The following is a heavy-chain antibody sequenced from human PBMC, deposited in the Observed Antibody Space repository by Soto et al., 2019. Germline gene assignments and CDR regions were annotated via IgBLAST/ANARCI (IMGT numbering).Heavy chain of an antibody. CDR1: GGSISSSSYY. CDR2: IYYSGST. D-gene: IGHD3-3*01. Sequence: SETLSLTCTVSGGSISSSSYYWGWIRQPPGKGLEWIGSIYYSGSTYYNPSLKSRVTISVDTSKNQFSLKLSSVTAADTAVYYCARLPFLRFSSYGMDIWGQGTTVTVSS. J-gene: IGHJ6*02. V-gene: IGHV4-39*01. CDR3: ARLPFLRFSSYGMDI.